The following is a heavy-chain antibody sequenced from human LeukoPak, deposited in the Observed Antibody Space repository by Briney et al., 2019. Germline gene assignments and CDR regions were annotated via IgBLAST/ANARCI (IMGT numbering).Heavy chain of an antibody. CDR2: IYYSGST. V-gene: IGHV4-39*07. D-gene: IGHD6-13*01. CDR1: GFTFSSYE. Sequence: GSLRFSCAASGFTFSSYEMNWVRQPPGKGLEWIVSIYYSGSTYYNPSLKSRVTISVDTSKNQFSLKLSSVTAADTAVHYCARDRDDDPNSSWYRSGLNWFDRWGQGTLVTVSS. CDR3: ARDRDDDPNSSWYRSGLNWFDR. J-gene: IGHJ5*02.